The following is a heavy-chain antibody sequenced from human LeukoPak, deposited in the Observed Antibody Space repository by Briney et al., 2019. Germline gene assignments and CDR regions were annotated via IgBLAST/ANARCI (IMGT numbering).Heavy chain of an antibody. CDR1: GFTFSSYA. CDR2: ISYDGSNK. D-gene: IGHD1-26*01. Sequence: GGSLRLSCAASGFTFSSYAMHWVRQAPGKGLEWVAVISYDGSNKYYADSVKGRFTISRDNAKNSLYLQINSLRAEDTAVYYCARDPYSGGYGDYYYYYMDVWGKGTTVTISS. CDR3: ARDPYSGGYGDYYYYYMDV. V-gene: IGHV3-30*04. J-gene: IGHJ6*03.